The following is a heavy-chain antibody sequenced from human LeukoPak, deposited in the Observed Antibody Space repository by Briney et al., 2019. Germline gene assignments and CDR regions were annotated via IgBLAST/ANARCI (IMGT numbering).Heavy chain of an antibody. J-gene: IGHJ4*02. CDR2: ISSSSSYI. CDR3: ARVQDEVVVAALDY. D-gene: IGHD2-15*01. Sequence: GGSPRLSCAASGFTFSSYSMNWVRQAPGKGLEWVSSISSSSSYIYYADSVKGRFTISRDNAKNSLYLQMNSLRAEDTAVYYCARVQDEVVVAALDYWGQGTLVTVSS. V-gene: IGHV3-21*01. CDR1: GFTFSSYS.